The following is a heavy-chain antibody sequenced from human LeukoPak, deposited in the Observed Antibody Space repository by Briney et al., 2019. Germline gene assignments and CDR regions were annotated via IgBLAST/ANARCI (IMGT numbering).Heavy chain of an antibody. CDR2: IYSGGST. Sequence: GGSLRLSCAASGFTVSSNYMSWVRQAPGKGLEWVSVIYSGGSTYYADSVKGRFTISRDKSKHTLYLQMNSLRAEDTAVYYCARVLEVPDDYWGQGTLVTVSS. D-gene: IGHD3-3*01. CDR3: ARVLEVPDDY. CDR1: GFTVSSNY. V-gene: IGHV3-53*01. J-gene: IGHJ4*01.